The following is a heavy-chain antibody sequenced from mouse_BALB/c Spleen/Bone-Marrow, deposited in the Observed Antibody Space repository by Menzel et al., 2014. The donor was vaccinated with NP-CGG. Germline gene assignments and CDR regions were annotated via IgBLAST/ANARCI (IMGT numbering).Heavy chain of an antibody. D-gene: IGHD4-1*01. V-gene: IGHV1-9*01. Sequence: VQLQQSGVELLKPGASVKLSCNATGYTFTSYWIEWVKQRPGHGLEWIGEILPGSDSTNYNENFKGKATFTADTSSNRAFMQHNSVTSEDCGVYFCKRGRWEYLSWFDDWGQGRLGSGSA. CDR1: GYTFTSYW. J-gene: IGHJ3*01. CDR3: KRGRWEYLSWFDD. CDR2: ILPGSDST.